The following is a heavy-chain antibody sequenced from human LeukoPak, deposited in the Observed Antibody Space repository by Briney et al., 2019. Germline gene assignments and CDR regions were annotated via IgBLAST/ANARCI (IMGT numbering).Heavy chain of an antibody. J-gene: IGHJ4*02. D-gene: IGHD3-22*01. V-gene: IGHV3-21*01. CDR2: ISSSSSYI. CDR3: ARDSRVITMIDY. Sequence: GGSLRPSCAASGFTFSSYSMNWVRQAPGKGLEWVSSISSSSSYIYYADSVKGRFTISRDNAKNSLYLQMNSLRAEDTAVYYCARDSRVITMIDYWGQGTLVTVSS. CDR1: GFTFSSYS.